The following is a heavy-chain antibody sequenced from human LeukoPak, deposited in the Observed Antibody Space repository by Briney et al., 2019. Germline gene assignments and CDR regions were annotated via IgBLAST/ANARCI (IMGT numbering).Heavy chain of an antibody. D-gene: IGHD3-10*01. V-gene: IGHV4-30-2*01. Sequence: PSETLSLTCTVSGGSISSGGYYWSWIRQPPGKGLEWIGYIYHSGSTYYNPSLKSRVTISVDRSKNQFSLKLSSVTAADTAVYYCARGALDGSGSYGIVYWGQGTLVTVSS. CDR2: IYHSGST. CDR1: GGSISSGGYY. J-gene: IGHJ4*02. CDR3: ARGALDGSGSYGIVY.